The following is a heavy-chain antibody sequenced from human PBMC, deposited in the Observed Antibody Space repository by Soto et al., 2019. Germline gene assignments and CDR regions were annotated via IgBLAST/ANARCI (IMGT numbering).Heavy chain of an antibody. CDR2: IYYSGST. CDR3: ARDRGYSGYEDYYGMDV. CDR1: GGSISSGDYY. Sequence: PSETLSLTCTVSGGSISSGDYYWSWIRQPPGKGLEWIGYIYYSGSTYYNPSLKSRVTISVDTSKNQFSLKLSSVTAADTAVYYCARDRGYSGYEDYYGMDVWGQGTTVTVSS. J-gene: IGHJ6*02. D-gene: IGHD5-12*01. V-gene: IGHV4-30-4*01.